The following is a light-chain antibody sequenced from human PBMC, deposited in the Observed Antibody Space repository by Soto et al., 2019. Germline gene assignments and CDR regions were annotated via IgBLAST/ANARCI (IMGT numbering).Light chain of an antibody. CDR2: AAS. V-gene: IGKV1-39*01. CDR3: QQSYTTPFT. CDR1: QSIGNY. J-gene: IGKJ3*01. Sequence: DMQMTQSPSSLSASVGDRVTTTCRTSQSIGNYLNWYQQKPGKAPKLLICAASSLQRGVPSRFSGSGSGTDFTLTITSLQPEDFAIYYCQQSYTTPFTFGPGTKVHVK.